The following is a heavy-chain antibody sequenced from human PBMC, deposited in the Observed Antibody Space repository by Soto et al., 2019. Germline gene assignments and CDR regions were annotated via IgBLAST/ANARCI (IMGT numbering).Heavy chain of an antibody. CDR1: GYTFSGFY. CDR2: INPNSGGT. Sequence: GPSVKVSCKASGYTFSGFYMHWVRQAPGQGLEWMGWINPNSGGTKSAEKFQGRVTMTRDPSSRTFYLELSGLTPQDTALYFCAKDVEGPPVPYNWFDPWGQGTQVTLSS. CDR3: AKDVEGPPVPYNWFDP. D-gene: IGHD6-6*01. V-gene: IGHV1-2*02. J-gene: IGHJ5*02.